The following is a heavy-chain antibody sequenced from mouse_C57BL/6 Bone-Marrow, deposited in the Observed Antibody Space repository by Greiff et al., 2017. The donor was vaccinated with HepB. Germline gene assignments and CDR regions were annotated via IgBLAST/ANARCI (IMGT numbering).Heavy chain of an antibody. D-gene: IGHD2-5*01. CDR1: EYEFPSHD. V-gene: IGHV5-2*01. CDR3: ARQVYYSNHKKLAY. Sequence: EMKLVESGGGLVQPGESLKLSCESNEYEFPSHDMSWVRKTPEKRLELVAAINSDGGSTYYPDTMERRFIISRDNTKKTLYLQMSSLRSEDTALYYCARQVYYSNHKKLAYWGQGTLVTVSA. J-gene: IGHJ3*01. CDR2: INSDGGST.